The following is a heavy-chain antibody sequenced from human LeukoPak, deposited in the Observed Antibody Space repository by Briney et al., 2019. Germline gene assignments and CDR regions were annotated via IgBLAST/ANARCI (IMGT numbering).Heavy chain of an antibody. CDR3: ARDIYGGSWPNDY. CDR2: ISGRGTYI. Sequence: GGSLRLSCAASGFTFDDYAMNWVRQAPGKGLEWVSSISGRGTYIYYADSVKGRFTISRDNAKNSLYLQMNSLRADDTAMYYCARDIYGGSWPNDYWGQGTLVTVSS. CDR1: GFTFDDYA. V-gene: IGHV3-21*01. D-gene: IGHD4-23*01. J-gene: IGHJ4*02.